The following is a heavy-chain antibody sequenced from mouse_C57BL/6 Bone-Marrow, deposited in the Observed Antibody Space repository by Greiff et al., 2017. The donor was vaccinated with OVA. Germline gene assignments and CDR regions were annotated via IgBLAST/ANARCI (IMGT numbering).Heavy chain of an antibody. CDR2: IHPNSGGT. J-gene: IGHJ3*01. Sequence: QVQLQQPGAELVKPGASVKLSCKASGYTFTSYWMHWVKQRPGQGLEWIGMIHPNSGGTNYNEKFKSKATLTVDKSSSTAYMQLSSLTSEDSAVYYSARWEFPWFAYWGQGTLVTVSA. V-gene: IGHV1-64*01. CDR1: GYTFTSYW. CDR3: ARWEFPWFAY. D-gene: IGHD4-1*01.